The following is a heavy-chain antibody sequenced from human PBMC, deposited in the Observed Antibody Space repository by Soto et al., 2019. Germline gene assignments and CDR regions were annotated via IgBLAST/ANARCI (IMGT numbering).Heavy chain of an antibody. V-gene: IGHV3-23*01. CDR2: ISGSGGST. Sequence: EVQLLESGGGLVQPGGSLRLSCAASGFTFSSYAMSWVRQAPGKGLELVSAISGSGGSTYYADSVKGRFTFTRDNSKNTLYLQMNSLRAEDTAVYYCARRSSGWYFDYWGQGTLVTVSS. CDR1: GFTFSSYA. J-gene: IGHJ4*02. D-gene: IGHD6-19*01. CDR3: ARRSSGWYFDY.